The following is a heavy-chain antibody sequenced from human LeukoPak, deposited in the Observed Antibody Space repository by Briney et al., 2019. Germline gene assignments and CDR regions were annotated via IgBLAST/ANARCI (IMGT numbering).Heavy chain of an antibody. V-gene: IGHV3-33*01. CDR3: ATSRGIAVAGTIY. Sequence: PGGSLRLSCAASGFTFSSYGMHWVRQAPGKGLEWVAVIWYDGSNKYYADSVKGRFTISRDNSKNTLYLQMNSLRAEDTAVYYCATSRGIAVAGTIYWGQGTLVTVSS. CDR2: IWYDGSNK. J-gene: IGHJ4*02. CDR1: GFTFSSYG. D-gene: IGHD6-19*01.